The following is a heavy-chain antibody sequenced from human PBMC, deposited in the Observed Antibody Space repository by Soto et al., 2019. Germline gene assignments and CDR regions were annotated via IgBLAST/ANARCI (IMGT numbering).Heavy chain of an antibody. CDR2: ISAYNGNT. D-gene: IGHD4-17*01. Sequence: GASVKVSCKASGYTFTSYGISWVRQAPGQGLEWMGWISAYNGNTNYAQKLQGRVTMTTDTSTSTAYMELRSLRSDDTAVYYCARHSTVYTSYGVDVWAQGTTVTVSS. J-gene: IGHJ6*02. CDR3: ARHSTVYTSYGVDV. V-gene: IGHV1-18*04. CDR1: GYTFTSYG.